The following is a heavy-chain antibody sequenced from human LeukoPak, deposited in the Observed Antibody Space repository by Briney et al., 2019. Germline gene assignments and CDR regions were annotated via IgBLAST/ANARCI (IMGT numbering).Heavy chain of an antibody. V-gene: IGHV4-39*01. CDR1: GGSFSSNTYY. CDR2: IYYGGST. CDR3: ARAYYYASSAFDI. J-gene: IGHJ3*02. D-gene: IGHD3-22*01. Sequence: SETLSLTCTVSGGSFSSNTYYWDWIRQPPGKGLECIGSIYYGGSTYYNPSLKSRVIISLDTSKNKSSQKLSSVTAPDTAVYFCARAYYYASSAFDIWGQGTMVTVSS.